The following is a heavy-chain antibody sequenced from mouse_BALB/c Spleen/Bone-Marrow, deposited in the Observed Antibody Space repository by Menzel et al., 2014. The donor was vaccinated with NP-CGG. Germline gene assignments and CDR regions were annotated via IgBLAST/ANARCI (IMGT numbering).Heavy chain of an antibody. J-gene: IGHJ3*01. D-gene: IGHD1-1*01. V-gene: IGHV4-1*02. Sequence: EVKLQESGGGLVQPGGSLKLFCAASGFDFSRYWMSWVRQAPGKGLEWIGEINPDSSTINYTPSLKDKFIISRDNAKKTQFLQSSKVRPEDTALYYRASLFYCERFAYWGQGPLVTVSA. CDR2: INPDSSTI. CDR3: ASLFYCERFAY. CDR1: GFDFSRYW.